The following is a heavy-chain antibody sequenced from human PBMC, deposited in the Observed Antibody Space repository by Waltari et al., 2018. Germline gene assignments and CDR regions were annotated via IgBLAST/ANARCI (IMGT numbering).Heavy chain of an antibody. CDR3: ARGHSTRWYLDS. J-gene: IGHJ4*02. Sequence: QVQLQESAPGLVKPSETLSLTCIVSGVSISGFYWSWIRQPPGKGLEWAGYIFYSGTTNYNPSLKSRVTISIDTSNNQFSLNLRSVTAADTAVYYCARGHSTRWYLDSWGQGTLVSVSS. CDR1: GVSISGFY. D-gene: IGHD6-13*01. CDR2: IFYSGTT. V-gene: IGHV4-59*01.